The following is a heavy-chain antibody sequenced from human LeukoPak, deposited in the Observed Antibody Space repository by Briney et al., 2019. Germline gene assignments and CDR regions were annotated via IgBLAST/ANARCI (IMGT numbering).Heavy chain of an antibody. CDR3: GRSSYDFWSGPTTGGYFDY. CDR1: GGSISSSSYS. J-gene: IGHJ4*02. Sequence: SETLSLTCTVSGGSISSSSYSWGWLRQPPGKGLEWIVSIYYSGSTYYNPSPKSRVTISVDTSKNQFSLKLSSVTAADTAVYYCGRSSYDFWSGPTTGGYFDYWGQGTLVTVS. V-gene: IGHV4-39*01. CDR2: IYYSGST. D-gene: IGHD3-3*01.